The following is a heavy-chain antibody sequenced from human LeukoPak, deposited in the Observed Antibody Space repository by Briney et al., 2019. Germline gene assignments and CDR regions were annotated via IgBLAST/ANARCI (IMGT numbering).Heavy chain of an antibody. CDR1: GYASINYA. CDR3: AREGSYGDYLTLDF. D-gene: IGHD4-17*01. CDR2: ITPYNDDT. J-gene: IGHJ4*02. V-gene: IGHV1-18*04. Sequence: ASVTLSCTTSGYASINYATTWVRQTPGQGLAWTGWITPYNDDTNYAQIFQAKVAMTADTSTKTVYMELRSLTSDDTAVYFCAREGSYGDYLTLDFWGQGTLVTVSS.